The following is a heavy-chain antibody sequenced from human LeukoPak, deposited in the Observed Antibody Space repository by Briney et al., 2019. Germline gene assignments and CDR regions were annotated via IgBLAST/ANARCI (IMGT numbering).Heavy chain of an antibody. CDR3: ARSVRYFDWLLSATGDSNWFDP. V-gene: IGHV4-4*07. CDR1: GGSIGSYY. Sequence: SETLSLTCTVSGGSIGSYYWSWIRQPAGKGLEWIGRIYTSGSTNYNPSLKSRVTMSVDMSKNQFSLKLSSVTAADTAVYYCARSVRYFDWLLSATGDSNWFDPWGQGTLVTVSS. D-gene: IGHD3-9*01. CDR2: IYTSGST. J-gene: IGHJ5*02.